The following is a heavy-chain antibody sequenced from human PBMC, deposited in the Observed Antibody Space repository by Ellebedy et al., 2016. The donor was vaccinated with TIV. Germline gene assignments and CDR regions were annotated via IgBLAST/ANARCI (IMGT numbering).Heavy chain of an antibody. J-gene: IGHJ4*02. CDR1: GFTFNNYN. CDR2: ISSDGITT. Sequence: GESLKISCAASGFTFNNYNMIWVRQAPGKGPEWISYISSDGITTDYADSVKGRFTISRDNAKASVYLQMNSLRAEATAVYYCARDMGRWLQFLAYWGQGTLVTVSS. V-gene: IGHV3-48*03. CDR3: ARDMGRWLQFLAY. D-gene: IGHD5-24*01.